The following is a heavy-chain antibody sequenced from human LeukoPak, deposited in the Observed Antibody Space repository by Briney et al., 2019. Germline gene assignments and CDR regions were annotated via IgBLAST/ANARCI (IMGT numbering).Heavy chain of an antibody. CDR3: ARDSGWNRVIGY. D-gene: IGHD6-19*01. Sequence: SETLSLTCTVSGGSISSSSYYWGWLRQPPEKRLGWSGSIYYSGSTYYNPSLKSRVTISVDTSKNQFSLKLSSVTAADTAVYYCARDSGWNRVIGYWGQGTLVTVSS. J-gene: IGHJ4*02. CDR1: GGSISSSSYY. V-gene: IGHV4-39*07. CDR2: IYYSGST.